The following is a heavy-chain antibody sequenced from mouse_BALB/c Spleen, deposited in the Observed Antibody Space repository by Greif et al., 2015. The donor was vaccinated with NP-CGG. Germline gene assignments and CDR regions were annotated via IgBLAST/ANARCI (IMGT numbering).Heavy chain of an antibody. V-gene: IGHV1-55*01. D-gene: IGHD2-14*01. J-gene: IGHJ4*01. CDR1: GYNFTSYW. CDR2: IYPGSGST. Sequence: QVQLQQSGAELVKPGTSVKLSCKASGYNFTSYWINWVKLRPGRGLEWIGDIYPGSGSTNYNEKFKSKATLTVDTSSSTAYMQLSSLASEDSALYYCARWGYDDYAMDYWGQGTSVTVSS. CDR3: ARWGYDDYAMDY.